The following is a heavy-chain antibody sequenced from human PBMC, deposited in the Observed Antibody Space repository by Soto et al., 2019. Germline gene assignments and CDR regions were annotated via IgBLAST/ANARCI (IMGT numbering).Heavy chain of an antibody. V-gene: IGHV3-30-3*01. CDR3: ARVGPNCGGDCQLYYYYYYGMDV. CDR1: GFTFSSYA. Sequence: GGSLRLSCAASGFTFSSYAMHWVRQAPGKGLEWVAVISYDGSNKYYADSVKGRFTISRDNSKNTLYLQMNSLRAEDTAVYYCARVGPNCGGDCQLYYYYYYGMDVWGQGTTVTVSS. D-gene: IGHD2-21*02. CDR2: ISYDGSNK. J-gene: IGHJ6*02.